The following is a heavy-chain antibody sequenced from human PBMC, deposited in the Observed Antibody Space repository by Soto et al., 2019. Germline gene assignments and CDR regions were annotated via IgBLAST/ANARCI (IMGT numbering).Heavy chain of an antibody. J-gene: IGHJ4*02. Sequence: SLRLSCAASGFTFSSYAMHWVRQAPGKGLEWVAVISYDGSNKYYADSVKGRFTISRDNSKNTLHLQMNSLRAEDTAVYYCARGSPSYYDSSSYFDYWGQGTLVTVSS. CDR1: GFTFSSYA. D-gene: IGHD3-22*01. CDR2: ISYDGSNK. CDR3: ARGSPSYYDSSSYFDY. V-gene: IGHV3-30-3*01.